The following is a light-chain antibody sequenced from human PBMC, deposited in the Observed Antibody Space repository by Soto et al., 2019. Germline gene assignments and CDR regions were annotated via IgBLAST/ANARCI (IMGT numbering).Light chain of an antibody. V-gene: IGKV1-27*01. CDR3: QQYDNRPPIT. J-gene: IGKJ5*01. CDR1: QGIRNY. CDR2: AAS. Sequence: DSQMTQCPTSLSASVGDRVTITCRSSQGIRNYLAWYQQRPGKVPKILIYAASTLQSGVPSRFSGSGSGTDFTLTISSLQPEDIATYYCQQYDNRPPITFCQGTRLE.